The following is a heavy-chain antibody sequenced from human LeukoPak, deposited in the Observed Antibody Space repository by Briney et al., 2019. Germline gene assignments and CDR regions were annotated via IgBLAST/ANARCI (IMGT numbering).Heavy chain of an antibody. D-gene: IGHD3-9*01. CDR2: IYTSGST. J-gene: IGHJ4*02. CDR3: AKDLSYFDWLPYYFDY. Sequence: SETLCLTCTVSGGSISSYYWSWIRQPAGKGLEWIGSIYTSGSTNYNPSLKSRVTMSVDTSKNQFSLKLSSVTAADTAVYYCAKDLSYFDWLPYYFDYWGQGTLVTVSS. CDR1: GGSISSYY. V-gene: IGHV4-4*07.